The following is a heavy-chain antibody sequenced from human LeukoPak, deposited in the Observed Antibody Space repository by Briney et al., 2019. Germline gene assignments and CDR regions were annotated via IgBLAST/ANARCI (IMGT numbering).Heavy chain of an antibody. CDR2: ISSSSSYI. D-gene: IGHD3-10*01. Sequence: GGSLRLSCAASGFTFSSYSMNWVRQAPGKGLEWVSSISSSSSYIYYADSVKGRFTISRDNAKNSLYLQMNSLRVEDTAVYYCAKVAKYYYGPETYYFFEQWGQGTPVTASS. CDR1: GFTFSSYS. V-gene: IGHV3-21*01. CDR3: AKVAKYYYGPETYYFFEQ. J-gene: IGHJ4*02.